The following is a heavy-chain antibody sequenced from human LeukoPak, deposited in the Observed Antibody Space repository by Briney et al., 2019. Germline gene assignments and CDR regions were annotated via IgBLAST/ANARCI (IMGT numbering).Heavy chain of an antibody. D-gene: IGHD4-23*01. CDR2: INHSGST. CDR1: DGSFSGYY. J-gene: IGHJ4*02. V-gene: IGHV4-34*01. Sequence: SETLSLTCTVYDGSFSGYYWSWIRQPPGKGLEWIGEINHSGSTNYNPSLKSRVTISVDTSKNQFSLKLSSVTAADTAVYYCARPYHGNSEFSLDYWGQGTLVTVSS. CDR3: ARPYHGNSEFSLDY.